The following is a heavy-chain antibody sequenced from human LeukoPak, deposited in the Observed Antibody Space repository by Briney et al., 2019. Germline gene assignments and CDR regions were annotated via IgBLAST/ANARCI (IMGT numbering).Heavy chain of an antibody. CDR2: IDSSGGSK. D-gene: IGHD5-12*01. J-gene: IGHJ3*02. Sequence: PGGSLRLSCAASGFTLSNYEINWVRQAPGKGLEWLSYIDSSGGSKFYADSVTGRFTVSRDNAKNSLYLQLNSLRVEDTALYYCARETPTIKGDVFDIWGQGTMVTVSS. V-gene: IGHV3-48*03. CDR1: GFTLSNYE. CDR3: ARETPTIKGDVFDI.